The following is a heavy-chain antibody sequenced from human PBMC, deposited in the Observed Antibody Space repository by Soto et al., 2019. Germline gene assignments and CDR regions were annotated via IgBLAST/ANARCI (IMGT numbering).Heavy chain of an antibody. CDR1: GFTFSSYA. J-gene: IGHJ4*02. D-gene: IGHD2-2*03. CDR2: ISYDGSNK. V-gene: IGHV3-30-3*01. Sequence: GGSLRLSCAASGFTFSSYAMHWVRQAPGKGLEWVAVISYDGSNKYYADSVKGRFTISRDNSKNTLYLQMNSLRAEDTAVYYCARDLGRWISSSRSNFFDYWGQGTLVTVSS. CDR3: ARDLGRWISSSRSNFFDY.